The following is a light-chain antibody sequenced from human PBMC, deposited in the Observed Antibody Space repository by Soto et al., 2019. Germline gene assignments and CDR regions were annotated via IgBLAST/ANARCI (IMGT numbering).Light chain of an antibody. CDR3: QQYHSYPIT. CDR1: QSFNSR. CDR2: AAS. Sequence: DIQMTQSPSTLSASVGDRVTITCRASQSFNSRLAWYQQKPGKAPKLLIYAASSLQSGVPSRFSGSGSGTEFTLTISSLQPDDFATYYCQQYHSYPITFGQGTRLEMK. V-gene: IGKV1-5*01. J-gene: IGKJ5*01.